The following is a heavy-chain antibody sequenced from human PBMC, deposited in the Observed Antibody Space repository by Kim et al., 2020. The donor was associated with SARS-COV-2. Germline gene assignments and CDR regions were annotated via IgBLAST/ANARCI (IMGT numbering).Heavy chain of an antibody. J-gene: IGHJ4*02. Sequence: YTNYADSVKGRFTISRDNAKNSLYLQMNSLRAEDTAVYYCARENYALDYWGQGTLVTVSS. CDR2: YT. D-gene: IGHD2-2*01. V-gene: IGHV3-11*05. CDR3: ARENYALDY.